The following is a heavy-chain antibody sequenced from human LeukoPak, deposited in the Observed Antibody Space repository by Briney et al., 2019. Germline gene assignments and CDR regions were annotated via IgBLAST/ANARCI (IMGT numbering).Heavy chain of an antibody. CDR1: GLTFRSNS. V-gene: IGHV3-23*01. CDR2: ISGGGGTT. J-gene: IGHJ4*02. Sequence: GGSLRLSRAASGLTFRSNSMSWVRQAPGKGLEWVSGISGGGGTTYYADSVKGRFTISRDNSKNTLYLQMDSLRAEDTAIYYCAKTRADCWGQGTLVTVSS. D-gene: IGHD2-2*01. CDR3: AKTRADC.